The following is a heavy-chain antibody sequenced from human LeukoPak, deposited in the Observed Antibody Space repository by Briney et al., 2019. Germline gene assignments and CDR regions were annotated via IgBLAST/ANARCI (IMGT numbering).Heavy chain of an antibody. CDR3: ARLNIVATGLDY. D-gene: IGHD5-12*01. J-gene: IGHJ4*02. V-gene: IGHV4-39*01. CDR2: IYYSGST. Sequence: SETLSLTCTVSGGPISSSSYYWGWIRQPPGKGLEWIGSIYYSGSTYYNPSLKSRVTISVDTSKNQFSLKLSSVTAADTAVYYCARLNIVATGLDYWGRGTLVTVSS. CDR1: GGPISSSSYY.